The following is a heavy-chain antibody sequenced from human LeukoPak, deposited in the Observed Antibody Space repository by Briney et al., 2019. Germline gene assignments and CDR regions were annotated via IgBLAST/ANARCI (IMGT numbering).Heavy chain of an antibody. CDR3: TRDFQGRYYYHMDV. D-gene: IGHD3-10*01. V-gene: IGHV3-7*01. J-gene: IGHJ6*03. CDR2: IKQDGSEI. CDR1: GFTFSSYW. Sequence: PGGSLRLSCAASGFTFSSYWMSWVRQAPGRGLEWVANIKQDGSEIYYVDPVKGRLTISRDNAKNSLFLQMNSLRAEDTAVYYCTRDFQGRYYYHMDVWGKGTTVTVSS.